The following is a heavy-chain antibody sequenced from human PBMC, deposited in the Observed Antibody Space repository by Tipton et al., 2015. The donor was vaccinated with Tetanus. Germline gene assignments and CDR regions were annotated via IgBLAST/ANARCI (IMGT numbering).Heavy chain of an antibody. J-gene: IGHJ4*02. CDR2: INTDNGNT. CDR1: GYTFLNYG. Sequence: QSGAEVKKPGASMKVSCKASGYTFLNYGITWVRQAPGQGLEWMGWINTDNGNTNYAQKFQGRVTVTTDTSTTTAYMELRSLRSDDTALYYCAREDYVTAVDYWGQGTLVTVSS. D-gene: IGHD2-21*02. CDR3: AREDYVTAVDY. V-gene: IGHV1-18*01.